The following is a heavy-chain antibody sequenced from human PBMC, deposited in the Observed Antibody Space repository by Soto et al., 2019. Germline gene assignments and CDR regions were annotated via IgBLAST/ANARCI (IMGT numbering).Heavy chain of an antibody. CDR3: AKDNGQWLVSN. CDR2: ISTYNGNT. CDR1: GYIFTSYG. V-gene: IGHV1-18*01. D-gene: IGHD6-19*01. J-gene: IGHJ4*02. Sequence: QVQLVQSGTEVKRPGASVRVSCQASGYIFTSYGIGWVRQAHGQGLEWMGRISTYNGNTNYAQKFQGRVTMTTDTATCTAYMEVRSLRSDDTAVYYCAKDNGQWLVSNWGQGTLVTVS.